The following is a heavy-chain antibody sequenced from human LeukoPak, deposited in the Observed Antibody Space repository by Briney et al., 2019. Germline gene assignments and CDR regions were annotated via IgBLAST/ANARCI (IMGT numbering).Heavy chain of an antibody. V-gene: IGHV1-46*01. CDR3: ARATSGYYSQAPFDY. CDR1: GYTFTSYY. D-gene: IGHD3-22*01. Sequence: GASVKVSCKASGYTFTSYYMHWVRQAPGQGLEWMGIINPSGGSTGYAQKFQGRVTMTRDTSTSTVYMEPSSLRSEDTAVYYCARATSGYYSQAPFDYWGQGTLVTVSS. CDR2: INPSGGST. J-gene: IGHJ4*02.